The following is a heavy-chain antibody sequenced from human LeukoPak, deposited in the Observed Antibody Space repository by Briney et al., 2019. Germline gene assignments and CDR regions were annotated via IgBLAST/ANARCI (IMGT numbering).Heavy chain of an antibody. CDR1: GFTFSSYA. CDR3: ARTDDYGDFSDY. D-gene: IGHD4-17*01. J-gene: IGHJ4*02. Sequence: GGSLRLSCAASGFTFSSYAMSWVRQAPGKGLEWVSAISGSGGSTYYADSVKGRFTISRDNAKNSLYLQMNSLRAEDTAVYYCARTDDYGDFSDYWGQGTLVTVSS. V-gene: IGHV3-23*01. CDR2: ISGSGGST.